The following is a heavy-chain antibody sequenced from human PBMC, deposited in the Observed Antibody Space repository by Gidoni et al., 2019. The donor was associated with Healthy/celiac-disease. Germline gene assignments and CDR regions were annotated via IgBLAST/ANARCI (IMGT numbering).Heavy chain of an antibody. Sequence: VQLLESGGGLVQPGWSLSLSCASSGFPFSSYAMSWVRQAPGKGLEWGSAISGSGGRTYYADSVKGRFTISRDNSKNTLYLQMNSLRAEDTAVYYCALLLPIDFWSGYSHYWGQGTLVTVSS. CDR1: GFPFSSYA. V-gene: IGHV3-23*01. J-gene: IGHJ4*02. CDR3: ALLLPIDFWSGYSHY. CDR2: ISGSGGRT. D-gene: IGHD3-3*01.